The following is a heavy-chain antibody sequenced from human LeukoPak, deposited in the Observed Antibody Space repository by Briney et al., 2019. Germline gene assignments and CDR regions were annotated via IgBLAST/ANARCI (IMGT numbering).Heavy chain of an antibody. CDR2: IYYSGST. V-gene: IGHV4-61*01. CDR3: ASQTPGYYYYGMDV. Sequence: PSETLSLTCTVSGGSVSSGSYYWRWIRQPPGKGLEWIGYIYYSGSTNYNPSLKSRVTISVDTSKNQFSLKLSSVTAADTAVYYCASQTPGYYYYGMDVWGQGTTVTVSS. CDR1: GGSVSSGSYY. J-gene: IGHJ6*02.